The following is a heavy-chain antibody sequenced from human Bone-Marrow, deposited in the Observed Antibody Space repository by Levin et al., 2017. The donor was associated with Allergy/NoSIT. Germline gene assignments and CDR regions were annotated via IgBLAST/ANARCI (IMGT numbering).Heavy chain of an antibody. V-gene: IGHV3-48*04. D-gene: IGHD2-21*02. CDR3: ARDRPATAIDYFDY. CDR2: ISSSSSTI. J-gene: IGHJ4*02. CDR1: GFTFSSYS. Sequence: GESLKISCAASGFTFSSYSMNWVRQAPGKGLEWVSYISSSSSTIYYADSVKGRFTISRDNAKNSLYLQMNSLRAEDTAVYYCARDRPATAIDYFDYWGQGTLVTVSS.